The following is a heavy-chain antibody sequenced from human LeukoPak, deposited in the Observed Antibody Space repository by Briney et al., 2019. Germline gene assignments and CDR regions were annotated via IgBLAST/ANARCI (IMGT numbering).Heavy chain of an antibody. D-gene: IGHD3-3*01. J-gene: IGHJ4*02. CDR1: GGSNSSYY. CDR2: IYYSGST. CDR3: ARGVPEYYDFWSGYFYYFDY. Sequence: PSETLSLTCTVSGGSNSSYYWSWIRQPPGKGLEWIGYIYYSGSTNYNPSLKSRVTISVDTSKNQFSLKLTSVTAADTAVYYCARGVPEYYDFWSGYFYYFDYWGQGTLVTVSS. V-gene: IGHV4-59*01.